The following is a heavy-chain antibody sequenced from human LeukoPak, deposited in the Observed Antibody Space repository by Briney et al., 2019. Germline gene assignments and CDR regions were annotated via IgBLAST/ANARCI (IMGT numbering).Heavy chain of an antibody. J-gene: IGHJ2*01. D-gene: IGHD2/OR15-2a*01. Sequence: GGSLRLSCAASGFTFSSYEMNWVRQAPGKGLEWVSYISSSGSTIYYADSARGRFTISRDNAKNSLLLEMNALRVEDTAFYYCAKLLRDETIYDFWGRGDLVTVSS. CDR3: AKLLRDETIYDF. V-gene: IGHV3-48*03. CDR2: ISSSGSTI. CDR1: GFTFSSYE.